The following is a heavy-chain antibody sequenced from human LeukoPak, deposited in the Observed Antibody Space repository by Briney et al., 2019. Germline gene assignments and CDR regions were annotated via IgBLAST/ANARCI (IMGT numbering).Heavy chain of an antibody. V-gene: IGHV3-73*01. D-gene: IGHD2-2*01. J-gene: IGHJ4*02. CDR3: ARQTNSCHDY. CDR1: GFTLSGSH. Sequence: GGPLKLSCTASGFTLSGSHMHWVRQAPGKGLEWVGHIRRNYETAYGASVKGRFTISRDDSKNMAYLHMNSLRSEDTAFYFCARQTNSCHDYWGQGTLVTVSS. CDR2: IRRNYET.